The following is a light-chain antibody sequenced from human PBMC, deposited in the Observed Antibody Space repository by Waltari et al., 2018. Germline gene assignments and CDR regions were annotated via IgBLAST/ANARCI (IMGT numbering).Light chain of an antibody. CDR2: RDS. CDR1: TIGGSS. CDR3: HVWDGKTVM. J-gene: IGLJ3*02. Sequence: SVLPQAPPVSVPQGQTATVPRGGDTIGGSSVHWYQQRPDRAPVLVADRDSDRPSGIPDRFSGSKSGNAATLTISRVEAGDEADYYCHVWDGKTVMFGGGTKLTVL. V-gene: IGLV3-21*02.